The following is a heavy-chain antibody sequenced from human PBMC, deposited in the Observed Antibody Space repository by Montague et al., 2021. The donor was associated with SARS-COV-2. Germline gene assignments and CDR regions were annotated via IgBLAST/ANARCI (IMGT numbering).Heavy chain of an antibody. V-gene: IGHV3-48*02. CDR1: GFSLSSYS. D-gene: IGHD1/OR15-1a*01. CDR3: ARDAGYNWNTEAYALDM. Sequence: SLRLSCAAFGFSLSSYSMNWVRQAPGKGLEWVSYFSGSSTKMNFADSVKGRFTISRDIAKNSLYLQMDSLTDEDTAVYYCARDAGYNWNTEAYALDMWGQGTMVVVSS. CDR2: FSGSSTKM. J-gene: IGHJ3*02.